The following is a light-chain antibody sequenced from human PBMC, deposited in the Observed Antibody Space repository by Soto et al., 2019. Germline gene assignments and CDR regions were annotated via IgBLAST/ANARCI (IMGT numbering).Light chain of an antibody. CDR2: DIS. CDR1: QDINKC. CDR3: QQCDNLPPT. V-gene: IGKV1-33*01. J-gene: IGKJ3*01. Sequence: DIQMTQSPSSLSASVGDRVTITCQASQDINKCLNWYQQSPGKAPDLLIYDISNLETGVPSRFSGSGSGTEFTFSISTLQPEDIATYYCQQCDNLPPTFGPGTKVYIK.